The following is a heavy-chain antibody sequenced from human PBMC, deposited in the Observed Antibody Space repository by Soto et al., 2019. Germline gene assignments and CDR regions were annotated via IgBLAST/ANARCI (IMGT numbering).Heavy chain of an antibody. J-gene: IGHJ3*02. CDR1: GGSFSGYY. CDR3: AGLPFRSGYYPDYINDAFDI. Sequence: SETLSLTCAVYGGSFSGYYWSWIRQPPGKGLEWIGEINHSGSTNYNPSLKSRVTISVDTSKNQFSLKLSSVTAADTAVYYCAGLPFRSGYYPDYINDAFDIWGQGTMVTVSS. CDR2: INHSGST. V-gene: IGHV4-34*01. D-gene: IGHD3-3*01.